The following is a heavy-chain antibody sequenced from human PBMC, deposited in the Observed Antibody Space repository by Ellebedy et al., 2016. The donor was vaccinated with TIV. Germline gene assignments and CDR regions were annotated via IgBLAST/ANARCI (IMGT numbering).Heavy chain of an antibody. CDR1: GFTFSSYW. Sequence: GESLKISGAASGFTFSSYWMSWVRQAPGKGLEWVANIRQDGSEKYYVDSVKGRFTIFRDNAKNSLYLQMNSLRAEDTAVYYCASELCSGGRCYFALDYWGQGTLVTVSS. V-gene: IGHV3-7*01. CDR2: IRQDGSEK. CDR3: ASELCSGGRCYFALDY. J-gene: IGHJ4*02. D-gene: IGHD2-15*01.